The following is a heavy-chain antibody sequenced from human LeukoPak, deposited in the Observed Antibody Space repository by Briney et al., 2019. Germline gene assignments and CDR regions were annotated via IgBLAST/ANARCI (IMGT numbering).Heavy chain of an antibody. D-gene: IGHD3-22*01. Sequence: GGSLRLSCAASGCTFSSYAMSWVRLAPGKGLEWVLAISGSGGSTYYADSVKGRCTIYRDNSQTTLYLQMPSLRAEDTAVYYCAKLSGQYTYYYDSSGYSFDYWGQGTLVTVSS. J-gene: IGHJ4*02. CDR1: GCTFSSYA. CDR2: ISGSGGST. V-gene: IGHV3-23*01. CDR3: AKLSGQYTYYYDSSGYSFDY.